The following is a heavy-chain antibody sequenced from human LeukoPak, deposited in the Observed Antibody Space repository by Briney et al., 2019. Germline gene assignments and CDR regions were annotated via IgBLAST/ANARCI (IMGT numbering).Heavy chain of an antibody. CDR3: ASRRITGTTGY. CDR1: GFTFSNYY. CDR2: ISSSGSTI. Sequence: GGSLRLSCAVCGFTFSNYYMSWIRQAPAKGKEWVSYISSSGSTIYYADSVKGRFTISRDNAKNSLYQQMNILRAEDTAVYYCASRRITGTTGYWGQGTLVTVSS. V-gene: IGHV3-11*04. D-gene: IGHD1-7*01. J-gene: IGHJ4*02.